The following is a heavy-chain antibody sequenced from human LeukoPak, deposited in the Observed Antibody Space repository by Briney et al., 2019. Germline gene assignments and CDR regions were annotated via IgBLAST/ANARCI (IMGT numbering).Heavy chain of an antibody. J-gene: IGHJ4*02. V-gene: IGHV3-33*06. CDR3: AKDRSIAVMYYFDY. CDR2: IWYDGSNK. CDR1: GFTFSSYG. D-gene: IGHD6-19*01. Sequence: PGGSLRLXCAASGFTFSSYGMHWVRQAPGKGLEWVAVIWYDGSNKYYADSVKGRFTISRDNSKNTLYLQMNSLRAEDTAVYYCAKDRSIAVMYYFDYWGQGTLVTVSS.